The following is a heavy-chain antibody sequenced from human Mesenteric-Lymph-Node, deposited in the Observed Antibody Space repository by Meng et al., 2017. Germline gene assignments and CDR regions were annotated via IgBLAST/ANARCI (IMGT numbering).Heavy chain of an antibody. CDR1: GYTFTSYY. V-gene: IGHV1-46*01. CDR2: INLISETT. Sequence: ASVKVSCKASGYTFTSYYMHWVRQAPGQGLEWMGVINLISETTAYAQKFQGRVTVTRDTATSTVDMELSSLRSDDTAVYYCARNWKTYYDILTGYTNWFDPWGQGTLVTVSS. CDR3: ARNWKTYYDILTGYTNWFDP. J-gene: IGHJ5*02. D-gene: IGHD3-9*01.